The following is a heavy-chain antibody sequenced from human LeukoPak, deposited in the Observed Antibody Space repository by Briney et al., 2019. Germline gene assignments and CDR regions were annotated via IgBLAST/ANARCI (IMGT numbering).Heavy chain of an antibody. CDR1: GGSISSYY. J-gene: IGHJ4*02. CDR3: ARDSSGYYRIDY. V-gene: IGHV4-59*08. Sequence: PSETLSLTCTVSGGSISSYYRSWIRQPPGKGLEWIGYVFHSGSTNYNPSLKSRVTISVDTSKNQFSLKLTSVTAADTAVYYCARDSSGYYRIDYWGQGTLVTVSS. CDR2: VFHSGST. D-gene: IGHD3-22*01.